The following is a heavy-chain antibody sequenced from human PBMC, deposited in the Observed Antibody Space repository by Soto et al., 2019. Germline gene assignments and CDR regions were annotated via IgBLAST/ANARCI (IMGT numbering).Heavy chain of an antibody. CDR3: STGSIFGVTTHAEDY. V-gene: IGHV3-15*01. J-gene: IGHJ4*02. CDR1: GFSFTNAW. D-gene: IGHD3-3*01. CDR2: IKRIIDGGTA. Sequence: ESGGGLIKPGGSLRLSCAASGFSFTNAWMSWVRQAPGKGLEWVGRIKRIIDGGTADYAAPVKGRFTISRDDSKNTLYLQLNSLKTEDTAVYYCSTGSIFGVTTHAEDYWGQGTLVTVSS.